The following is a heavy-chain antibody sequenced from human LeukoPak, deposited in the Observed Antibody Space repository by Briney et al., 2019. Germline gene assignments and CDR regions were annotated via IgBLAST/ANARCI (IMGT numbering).Heavy chain of an antibody. CDR1: GGSISSGDYY. Sequence: SETLSLTCTVSGGSISSGDYYWSWIRQPPGKGLEWIGSIYYSGSTYYNPSLKSRVTISVDTSKNQLSLKLSSVTAADTAVYYCAREDYYDSSGYQRGGFDYWGQGTPVTVSS. D-gene: IGHD3-22*01. CDR2: IYYSGST. J-gene: IGHJ4*02. V-gene: IGHV4-39*07. CDR3: AREDYYDSSGYQRGGFDY.